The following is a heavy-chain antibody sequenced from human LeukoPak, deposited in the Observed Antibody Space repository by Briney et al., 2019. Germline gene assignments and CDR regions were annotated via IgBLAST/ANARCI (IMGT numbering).Heavy chain of an antibody. Sequence: GGSLRLSCAASGFTFSSYGMHWVRQAPGKGLEWVAFIQYDGSNKYYADSVKGRFTISRDNSKNTLYLQMNSLRAEDTAVYYCAKDPPWRYYDSSGYYDYWGQGTLVTVSS. V-gene: IGHV3-30*02. D-gene: IGHD3-22*01. CDR1: GFTFSSYG. J-gene: IGHJ4*02. CDR3: AKDPPWRYYDSSGYYDY. CDR2: IQYDGSNK.